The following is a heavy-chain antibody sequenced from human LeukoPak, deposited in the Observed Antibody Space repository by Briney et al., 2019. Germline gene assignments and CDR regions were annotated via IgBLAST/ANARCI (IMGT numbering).Heavy chain of an antibody. V-gene: IGHV3-74*01. Sequence: GGSLRLSCATSGFTFSSYWMHWVRQPPGKGLVWVSRINRDGSSTSYEASVKGRFTISRDTARNTLYLQMNSLRAEDTAVYYCARVPYSSGWYGFDYWGQGTLVTVSS. CDR1: GFTFSSYW. CDR3: ARVPYSSGWYGFDY. D-gene: IGHD6-19*01. CDR2: INRDGSST. J-gene: IGHJ4*02.